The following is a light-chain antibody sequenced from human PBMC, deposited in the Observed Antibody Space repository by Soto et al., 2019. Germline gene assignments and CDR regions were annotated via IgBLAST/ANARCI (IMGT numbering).Light chain of an antibody. V-gene: IGKV3D-15*01. Sequence: EIVMTQSTTILSVSPGERATLSCRASQSVSSNLAWYQQKPGQPPRLLMYGVYSRAPGTLARFSGSGSGTEVTLTISSLQSEDSAVYYCQQYDKWPPRTFGQGTKVEIK. CDR1: QSVSSN. CDR2: GVY. J-gene: IGKJ1*01. CDR3: QQYDKWPPRT.